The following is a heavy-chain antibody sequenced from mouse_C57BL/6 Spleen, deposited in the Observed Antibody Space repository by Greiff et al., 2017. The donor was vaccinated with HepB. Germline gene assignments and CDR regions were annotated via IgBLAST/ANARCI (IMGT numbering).Heavy chain of an antibody. Sequence: EVKLMESGGGLVQPGGSLKLSCAASGFTFSDYYMYWVRQTPEKRLEWVAYISNGGGSTYYPDTVKGRFTISRDNAKNTLYLQMSRLKSEDTAMYYCARPRTGTYWYFDVWGTGTTVTVSS. V-gene: IGHV5-12*01. CDR3: ARPRTGTYWYFDV. J-gene: IGHJ1*03. CDR2: ISNGGGST. D-gene: IGHD4-1*01. CDR1: GFTFSDYY.